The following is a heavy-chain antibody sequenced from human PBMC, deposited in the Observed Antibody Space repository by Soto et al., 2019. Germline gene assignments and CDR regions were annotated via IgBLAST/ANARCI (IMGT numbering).Heavy chain of an antibody. V-gene: IGHV3-15*07. CDR3: TTDSYSTIIIVRFDY. J-gene: IGHJ4*01. D-gene: IGHD3-22*01. CDR2: IKSKTDGGTT. Sequence: GGSLRLSCAASGFTFSNAWINWVRQAPGKGLEWVGRIKSKTDGGTTDYAAPVKGRFAISRDDSNNMVYLQMNSLKIEDTAVYYCTTDSYSTIIIVRFDYWGHGTLVTVSS. CDR1: GFTFSNAW.